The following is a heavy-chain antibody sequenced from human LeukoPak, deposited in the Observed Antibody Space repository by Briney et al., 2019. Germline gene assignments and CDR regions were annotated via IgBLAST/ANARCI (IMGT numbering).Heavy chain of an antibody. Sequence: GGSLRLSCAVSGLTVSNIWMNWVRQAPGKGLEWVSSISSSSSYIYYADSVKGRFTISRDNAKNSLYLQMNSLRAEDTAVYYCALHPPEGMDVWGQGTTVTVSS. CDR3: ALHPPEGMDV. CDR1: GLTVSNIW. CDR2: ISSSSSYI. V-gene: IGHV3-21*01. J-gene: IGHJ6*02.